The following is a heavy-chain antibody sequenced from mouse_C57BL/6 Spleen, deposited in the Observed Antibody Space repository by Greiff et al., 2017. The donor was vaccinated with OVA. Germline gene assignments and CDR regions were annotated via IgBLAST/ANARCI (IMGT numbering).Heavy chain of an antibody. D-gene: IGHD1-1*01. V-gene: IGHV14-4*01. CDR1: GFNIKDDY. Sequence: EVKLVESGAELVRPGASVKLSCTASGFNIKDDYMHWVKQRPEQGLAWIGWIDPENGDTEYASKFQGKATITADTSSNTTYLQLSSLPSEDTAVYYCSTGTVVADYYDCWGQGTTLTVSA. CDR3: STGTVVADYYDC. J-gene: IGHJ2*01. CDR2: IDPENGDT.